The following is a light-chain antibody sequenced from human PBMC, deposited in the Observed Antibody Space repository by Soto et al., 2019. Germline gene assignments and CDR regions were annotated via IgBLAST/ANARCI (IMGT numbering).Light chain of an antibody. CDR3: QQYNNWRSIT. V-gene: IGKV3D-15*01. CDR2: GAS. CDR1: QSVSSN. Sequence: EIVMTQSPATLSVSPGERATLSCRASQSVSSNLAWYQQKPGQAPRLLIYGASTGATGIPARFSGSGSGTEFTLTISSLQSEDFAVYYCQQYNNWRSITFGQGTRLEIK. J-gene: IGKJ5*01.